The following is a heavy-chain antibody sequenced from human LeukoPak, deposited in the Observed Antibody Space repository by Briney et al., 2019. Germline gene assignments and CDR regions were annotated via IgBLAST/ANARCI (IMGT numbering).Heavy chain of an antibody. CDR1: GYTFSSGYY. J-gene: IGHJ4*02. D-gene: IGHD3-22*01. Sequence: ASVNVSCKASGYTFSSGYYLHWVRQAPGQRLEWMGWINPHNGDTNYAQKFKRRVTITSDTSINPAYLKLSRVRSDDAAVCFCAIVVYYNFGFCFYYSPHFDYWVQGTLVSVCS. CDR2: INPHNGDT. V-gene: IGHV1-2*02. CDR3: AIVVYYNFGFCFYYSPHFDY.